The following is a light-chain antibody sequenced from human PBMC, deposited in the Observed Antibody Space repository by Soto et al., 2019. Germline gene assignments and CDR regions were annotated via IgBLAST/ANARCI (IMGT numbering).Light chain of an antibody. J-gene: IGKJ2*01. V-gene: IGKV1-12*01. CDR3: QQANSFPYT. CDR1: QGIGYW. Sequence: DFQMTQSPSSVSASVGDRVTITCRASQGIGYWLAWYQQKPGKVPKLLIYAASSLQSGVPSRFSGSGSGTDFTLTISSLQPEDFATYFCQQANSFPYTFGQGTKVDIK. CDR2: AAS.